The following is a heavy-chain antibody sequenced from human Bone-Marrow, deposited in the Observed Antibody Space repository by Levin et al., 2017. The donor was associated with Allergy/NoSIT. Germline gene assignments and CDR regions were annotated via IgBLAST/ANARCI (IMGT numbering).Heavy chain of an antibody. D-gene: IGHD2-15*01. V-gene: IGHV3-21*01. CDR1: GFTFSSYS. CDR3: ARDEEGCSGGNCYSGGAFDY. CDR2: ISSSSSYI. Sequence: GGSLRLSCAASGFTFSSYSMNWVRQAPGKGLEWVSSISSSSSYIYYADSLQGRFSISRDNTKKSLYLQMNSLRAEDTAVYYCARDEEGCSGGNCYSGGAFDYWGQGILVNVSS. J-gene: IGHJ4*02.